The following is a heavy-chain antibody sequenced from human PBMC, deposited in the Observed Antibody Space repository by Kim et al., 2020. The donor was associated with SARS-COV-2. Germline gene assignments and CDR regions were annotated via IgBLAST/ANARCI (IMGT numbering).Heavy chain of an antibody. D-gene: IGHD3-10*01. Sequence: DSVKGRFTISRDDANKSLYLQMNSLGDEDTAVYYCARGFSDLGYNYYYMDVWGQGTTVTVSS. CDR3: ARGFSDLGYNYYYMDV. V-gene: IGHV3-48*02. J-gene: IGHJ6*02.